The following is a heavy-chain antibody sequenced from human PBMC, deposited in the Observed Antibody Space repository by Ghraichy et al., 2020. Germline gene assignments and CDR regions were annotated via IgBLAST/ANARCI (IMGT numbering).Heavy chain of an antibody. CDR1: GGSISTTRNE. CDR3: ARVTTLVRGGRGWFDP. J-gene: IGHJ5*02. D-gene: IGHD3-10*01. V-gene: IGHV4-39*07. CDR2: VYFRGST. Sequence: SETLSLTCRVSGGSISTTRNEWAWIRQPPGKGLEWIGNVYFRGSTYYNPSLQSRVTISVDTSKDQFSLRLDSVTAADTALYYCARVTTLVRGGRGWFDPWGQGTLVIVSS.